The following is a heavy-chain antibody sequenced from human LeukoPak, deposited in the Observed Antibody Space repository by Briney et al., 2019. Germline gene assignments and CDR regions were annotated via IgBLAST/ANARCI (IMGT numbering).Heavy chain of an antibody. CDR1: GFTFSSYW. J-gene: IGHJ4*02. CDR3: ARDEEMGTTH. D-gene: IGHD5-24*01. Sequence: GGSLRLSCAASGFTFSSYWMHWVRQAPGKGLVWVSRINSDECTTTYADSVKGRFTISRDNAKNTLYLLMNSLRAEDTAVYYCARDEEMGTTHWGQGTLVTVSS. V-gene: IGHV3-74*01. CDR2: INSDECTT.